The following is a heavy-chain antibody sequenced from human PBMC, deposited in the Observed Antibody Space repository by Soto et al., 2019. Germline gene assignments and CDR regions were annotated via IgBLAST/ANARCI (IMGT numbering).Heavy chain of an antibody. Sequence: TLSLTCVVSGYVITSGYYWGWIRQPPGKGLEWIGTVDHSGNTYYDPSLQGRVTISIDTSKNQFSLKLTSVTAADTALYYCARYFHTYSGPPIWGQGTLVTVSS. CDR2: VDHSGNT. CDR3: ARYFHTYSGPPI. D-gene: IGHD5-12*01. V-gene: IGHV4-38-2*01. CDR1: GYVITSGYY. J-gene: IGHJ4*02.